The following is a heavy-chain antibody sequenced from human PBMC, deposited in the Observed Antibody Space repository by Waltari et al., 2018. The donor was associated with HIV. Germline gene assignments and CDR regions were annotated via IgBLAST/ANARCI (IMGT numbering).Heavy chain of an antibody. Sequence: QVHVVESGGGVVQPGGSLRLSCIASGFNVKMYDLHWVRQAPGRGLEWVAGIRYDGGREDYGDSVKGRFIVSRDNSKNAICLEMTTLRQEDTAIYRCAKDGAPGRDAVFDIWGQGTMVTVS. D-gene: IGHD1-26*01. CDR2: IRYDGGRE. CDR3: AKDGAPGRDAVFDI. CDR1: GFNVKMYD. V-gene: IGHV3-30*02. J-gene: IGHJ3*01.